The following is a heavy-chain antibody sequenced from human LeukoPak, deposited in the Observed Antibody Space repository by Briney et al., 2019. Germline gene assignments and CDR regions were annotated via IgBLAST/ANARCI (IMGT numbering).Heavy chain of an antibody. D-gene: IGHD6-19*01. J-gene: IGHJ4*02. CDR2: INPSGGST. CDR1: GYTFTSYY. V-gene: IGHV1-46*01. CDR3: ARPFAGYSSGWYVLGY. Sequence: ASVKVSCKASGYTFTSYYMHWVRQAPGQGPEWMGIINPSGGSTSYAQKFQGRVTMTRDMSTSTVYMELSSLRSEDTAVYYCARPFAGYSSGWYVLGYWGQGTLVTVSS.